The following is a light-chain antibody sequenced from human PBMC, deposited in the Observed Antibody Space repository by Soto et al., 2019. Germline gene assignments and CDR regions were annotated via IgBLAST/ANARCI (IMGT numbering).Light chain of an antibody. CDR1: QSVNSN. J-gene: IGKJ2*01. CDR2: GAS. Sequence: EIVMTQSPATLSVSPGERATLSCRASQSVNSNLAWYQQKPGQPPRLLIYGASTRATGIPARFSGSGSGTEFTLTISSLESEDFAVYYCQQYSNWPPRYTFGQGTKLEIK. V-gene: IGKV3-15*01. CDR3: QQYSNWPPRYT.